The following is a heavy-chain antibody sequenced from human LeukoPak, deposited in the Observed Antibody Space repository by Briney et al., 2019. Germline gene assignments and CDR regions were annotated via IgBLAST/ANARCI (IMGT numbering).Heavy chain of an antibody. V-gene: IGHV1-69*06. CDR1: GGTFSSYA. Sequence: VASVKVSCKASGGTFSSYAISWVRQAPGQGLEWMGGIIPIFGTANYAQKFQGRVTITADKSTSTAYMELSSLRSEDTAVYYCAFHPRGDYVVYFDYWGQGTLVTVSS. J-gene: IGHJ4*02. CDR3: AFHPRGDYVVYFDY. CDR2: IIPIFGTA. D-gene: IGHD4-17*01.